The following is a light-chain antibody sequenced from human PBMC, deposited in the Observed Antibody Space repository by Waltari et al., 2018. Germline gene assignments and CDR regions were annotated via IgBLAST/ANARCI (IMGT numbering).Light chain of an antibody. CDR1: QCVFSRPNSKNY. Sequence: DIVMTQSPDSLAVSLGERATINCTSSQCVFSRPNSKNYLAWVQQKPGQPPKLLIYWASSRESGVPDRVSGSGERKDFSLTISSLQAEDVAVYYCQKSYSSPRTFGQGTRVQIK. V-gene: IGKV4-1*01. CDR3: QKSYSSPRT. J-gene: IGKJ1*01. CDR2: WAS.